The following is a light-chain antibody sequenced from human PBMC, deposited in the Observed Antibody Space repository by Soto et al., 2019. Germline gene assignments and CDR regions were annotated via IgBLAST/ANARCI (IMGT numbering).Light chain of an antibody. V-gene: IGLV1-44*01. Sequence: LTQPPSASGTPGQRVTISCSGSSSNIGSNTVNWYQQLPGSAPRLLMYSNNQRPSGVPDRFSGSKSGTSAPLAISGLQSEDEADYYCSTWDDSLNGVVFGGGTKLTVL. CDR2: SNN. CDR3: STWDDSLNGVV. J-gene: IGLJ2*01. CDR1: SSNIGSNT.